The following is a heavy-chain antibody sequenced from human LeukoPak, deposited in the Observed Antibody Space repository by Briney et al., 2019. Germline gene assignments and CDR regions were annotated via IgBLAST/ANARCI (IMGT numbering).Heavy chain of an antibody. CDR3: ASLRHDYSNYGLSDGMDV. Sequence: WASVKVSCKASGYTFTGYYMHWVRQAPGQGLEWMGRINPSSGGTNYAQKFQGRVTMTRDTSISTAYMELSRLRSDDTAVYYCASLRHDYSNYGLSDGMDVWGQGTTVTVSS. D-gene: IGHD4-11*01. J-gene: IGHJ6*02. V-gene: IGHV1-2*06. CDR1: GYTFTGYY. CDR2: INPSSGGT.